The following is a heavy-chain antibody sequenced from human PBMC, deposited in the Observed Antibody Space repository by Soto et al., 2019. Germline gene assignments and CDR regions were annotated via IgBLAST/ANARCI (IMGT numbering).Heavy chain of an antibody. J-gene: IGHJ3*01. Sequence: SETLPRTWAVSGFSLSSGNYWGWIRKNPGQGLEWIGSVDHGGNTYYNPSLKSRVSISIDLSKNQFSLKLTSVTAADTAAYYCARARWYDAFNVWGQGTVVAVSS. CDR3: ARARWYDAFNV. V-gene: IGHV4-38-2*01. CDR2: VDHGGNT. CDR1: GFSLSSGNY. D-gene: IGHD2-15*01.